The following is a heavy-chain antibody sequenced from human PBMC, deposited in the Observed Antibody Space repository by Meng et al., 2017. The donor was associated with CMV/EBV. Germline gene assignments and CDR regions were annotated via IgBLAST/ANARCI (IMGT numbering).Heavy chain of an antibody. D-gene: IGHD6-6*01. CDR2: IYPGDSDT. CDR3: ARQVDSSFFDY. V-gene: IGHV5-51*01. CDR1: GYSFTSYW. J-gene: IGHJ4*02. Sequence: KVSCKGSGYSFTSYWIGWVRQMPGKGLEWMGIIYPGDSDTRYSPSFQGQVTISADKSISTAYLQWSSLKAPDTAMYYCARQVDSSFFDYWGQGTLVTVSS.